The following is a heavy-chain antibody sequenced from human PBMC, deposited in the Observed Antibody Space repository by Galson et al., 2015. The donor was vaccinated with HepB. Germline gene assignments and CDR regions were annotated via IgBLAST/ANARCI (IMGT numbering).Heavy chain of an antibody. V-gene: IGHV2-5*02. CDR2: IYWDDNK. CDR3: AHTARYSSTWLSGHYFDY. Sequence: PALVKPTQTLTLTCTLSGFSLSTSGMTVGWIRQPPGKALEWLAFIYWDDNKRYNPSLRNRLSISTDTSKTQVVLALTNVDPEDTATYYCAHTARYSSTWLSGHYFDYWGQGTLVTVSS. J-gene: IGHJ4*02. CDR1: GFSLSTSGMT. D-gene: IGHD6-19*01.